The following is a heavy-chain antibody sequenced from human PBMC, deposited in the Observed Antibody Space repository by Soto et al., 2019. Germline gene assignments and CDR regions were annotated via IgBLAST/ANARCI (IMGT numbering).Heavy chain of an antibody. CDR3: ARGRARSDFDY. CDR2: ISISGSTI. CDR1: GFTFNTYE. J-gene: IGHJ4*02. V-gene: IGHV3-48*03. Sequence: EVQLVESGGGLVQPGGSLRLSCAASGFTFNTYEMNWVRQAPGKGLEWISYISISGSTIYYADSLKGRFTISRDNAKNSLYLQINSLRADDTAVYYCARGRARSDFDYWGQGTLVTVSS.